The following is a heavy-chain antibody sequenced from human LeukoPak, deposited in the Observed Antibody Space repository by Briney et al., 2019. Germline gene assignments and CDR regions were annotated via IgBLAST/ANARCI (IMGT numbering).Heavy chain of an antibody. Sequence: PGGSLRLSCAASGFTFSIYGMSWVRQAPGKGLEWVSGISGSGGYTYYADSVKGRFTISRDNSKNTLYLQMNSLRAEDTAVYFCAKGRSAYYSGRFDPWGQGTLVTVSS. D-gene: IGHD3-22*01. CDR1: GFTFSIYG. V-gene: IGHV3-23*01. CDR2: ISGSGGYT. CDR3: AKGRSAYYSGRFDP. J-gene: IGHJ5*02.